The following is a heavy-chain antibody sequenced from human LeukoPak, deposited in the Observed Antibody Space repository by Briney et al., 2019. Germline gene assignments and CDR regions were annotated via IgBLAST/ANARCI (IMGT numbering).Heavy chain of an antibody. D-gene: IGHD6-19*01. CDR1: GYTLTELS. J-gene: IGHJ5*02. CDR2: FDPEDGET. CDR3: ATRRYSSGWYQA. V-gene: IGHV1-24*01. Sequence: ASVKVSCKVSGYTLTELSMHWVRQAPGKGLEWMGGFDPEDGETIYAQKFQGRVTMTEDTSTDTAYMELSSLRSEDTAVYYCATRRYSSGWYQAWGQGTLVTVSS.